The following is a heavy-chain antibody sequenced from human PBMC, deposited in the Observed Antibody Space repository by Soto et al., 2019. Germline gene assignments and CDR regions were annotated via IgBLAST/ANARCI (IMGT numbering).Heavy chain of an antibody. V-gene: IGHV3-9*01. CDR2: ISWNSGRI. Sequence: EVQLVESGGGLVQPGRSLRLSCAASGFTFDDYAMHWVRQAPGKGLEWVSGISWNSGRIGYADSVKGRFTISRDNAKNSLYLQMNSLRAEDTALYYCAKGMTFDPWGQGTLVTVSS. J-gene: IGHJ5*02. CDR1: GFTFDDYA. CDR3: AKGMTFDP.